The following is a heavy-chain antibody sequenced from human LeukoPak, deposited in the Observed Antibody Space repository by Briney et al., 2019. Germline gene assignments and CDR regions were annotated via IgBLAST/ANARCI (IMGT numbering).Heavy chain of an antibody. CDR3: ARGYEFDAFDI. Sequence: SETLSLTCTVSGGSISSYYWSWIRQPPGKGLEWIGYIYYSGSTYYNPSLKSRVTISVDTSKNQFSLKLSSVTAADTAVYYCARGYEFDAFDIWGQGTMVTVSS. CDR1: GGSISSYY. D-gene: IGHD5-12*01. V-gene: IGHV4-59*12. J-gene: IGHJ3*02. CDR2: IYYSGST.